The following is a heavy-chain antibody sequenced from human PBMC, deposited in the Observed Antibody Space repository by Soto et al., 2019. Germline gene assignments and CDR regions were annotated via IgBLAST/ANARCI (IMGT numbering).Heavy chain of an antibody. V-gene: IGHV1-18*01. J-gene: IGHJ6*03. D-gene: IGHD3-3*01. Sequence: QVQLVQSGAEVKKPGASVKVSCKASGYTFTSYGISWVRQAPGQGLEWMGWISAYNGNTNYAQKLQGRVTMTTDTSTSTAYMELRSLRSDDTAVHYCAREPSYYDFWSGNNYYYYYMDVWGKGTTVTVSS. CDR1: GYTFTSYG. CDR2: ISAYNGNT. CDR3: AREPSYYDFWSGNNYYYYYMDV.